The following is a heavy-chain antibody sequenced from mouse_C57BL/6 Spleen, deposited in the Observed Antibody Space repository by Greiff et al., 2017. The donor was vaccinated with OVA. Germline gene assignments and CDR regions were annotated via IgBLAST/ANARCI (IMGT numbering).Heavy chain of an antibody. D-gene: IGHD1-1*01. CDR1: GYTFTSYW. V-gene: IGHV1-50*01. CDR2: IDPSDSYT. J-gene: IGHJ2*01. CDR3: ARDYGSGGGYFDY. Sequence: QVQLQQSGAELVKPGASVKLSCKASGYTFTSYWMQWVKQRPGQGLEWIGEIDPSDSYTNYNQKFKGKATLTVDTSSSTAYMQLSSLTSEDSAVYYCARDYGSGGGYFDYWGQGTTLTVSS.